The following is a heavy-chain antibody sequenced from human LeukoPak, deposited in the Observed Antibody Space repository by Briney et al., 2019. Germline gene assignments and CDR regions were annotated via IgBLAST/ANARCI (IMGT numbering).Heavy chain of an antibody. CDR2: INPNSGGT. CDR3: ARIRWEITMDQFDY. CDR1: GYTFTGYY. V-gene: IGHV1-2*02. D-gene: IGHD3-10*01. J-gene: IGHJ4*02. Sequence: GASVKVSCKASGYTFTGYYMHWVRQAPGQGLEWMGWINPNSGGTNYAQKFQGRVTMTRDTSISTAYMELSRLRSDDTAVYYCARIRWEITMDQFDYWGQGTLVTVSS.